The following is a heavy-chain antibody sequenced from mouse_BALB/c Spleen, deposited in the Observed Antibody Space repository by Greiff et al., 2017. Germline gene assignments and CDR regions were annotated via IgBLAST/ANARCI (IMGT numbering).Heavy chain of an antibody. CDR2: ISSGGGST. CDR3: ARRSYYGSSPAWFAY. V-gene: IGHV5-12-1*01. Sequence: EVMLVESGGGLVKPGGSLKLSCAASGFAFSSYDMSWVRQTPEKRLEWVAYISSGGGSTYYPDTVKGRFTISRDNAKNTLYLQMSSLKSEDTAMYYCARRSYYGSSPAWFAYWGQGTLVTVSA. CDR1: GFAFSSYD. J-gene: IGHJ3*01. D-gene: IGHD1-1*01.